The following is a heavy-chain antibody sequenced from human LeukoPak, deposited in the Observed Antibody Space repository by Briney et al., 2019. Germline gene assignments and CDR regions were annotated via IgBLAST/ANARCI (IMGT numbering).Heavy chain of an antibody. CDR1: GGSISSYY. Sequence: SETLSLTCTVSGGSISSYYWSWIRQPPGKGLEWIGYIYTSGSTNYNPSLKSRVTISVDTSKNQFSLKLSSVTAADTAVYYYARARGYSYGPPEYYYYMDVWGKGTTVTVSS. CDR3: ARARGYSYGPPEYYYYMDV. V-gene: IGHV4-4*09. CDR2: IYTSGST. J-gene: IGHJ6*03. D-gene: IGHD5-18*01.